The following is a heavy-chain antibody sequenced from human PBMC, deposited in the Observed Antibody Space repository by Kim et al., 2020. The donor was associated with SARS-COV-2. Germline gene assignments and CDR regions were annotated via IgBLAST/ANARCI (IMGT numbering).Heavy chain of an antibody. J-gene: IGHJ4*02. CDR2: IQPGDSQT. Sequence: GESLKISCKGSEYSFSSYWIGWVRQTPGKGLEWMGIIQPGDSQTRYSPSLEGQVSISVDESITTAYLQWNSLKASDTAIYYCARHAGVSTGPDYYFDLWGQGTLVTVSS. D-gene: IGHD3-3*01. CDR1: EYSFSSYW. CDR3: ARHAGVSTGPDYYFDL. V-gene: IGHV5-51*01.